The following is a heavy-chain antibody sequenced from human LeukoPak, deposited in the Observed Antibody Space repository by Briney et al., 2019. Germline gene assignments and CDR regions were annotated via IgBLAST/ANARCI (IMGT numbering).Heavy chain of an antibody. V-gene: IGHV3-9*01. CDR3: AKGLRGPTNAFDI. Sequence: GRTLRLSCAASGLTFDDYAMHWVRQAPGKGLEWVSGISWNSGSIGYADSVKGRFTISRDNAKNSLYLQMNSLRAEDTALYYCAKGLRGPTNAFDIWGQGTMVTVSS. CDR1: GLTFDDYA. J-gene: IGHJ3*02. CDR2: ISWNSGSI.